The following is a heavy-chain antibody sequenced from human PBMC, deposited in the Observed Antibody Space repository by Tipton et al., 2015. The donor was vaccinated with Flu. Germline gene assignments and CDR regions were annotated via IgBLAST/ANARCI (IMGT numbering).Heavy chain of an antibody. CDR1: GGSFSGYY. Sequence: TLSLTCAVYGGSFSGYYCSWIRQPPGKGLEWIGSFYYSGRIHYNPSLKSRVTISVDTSQNQFSLKLSSVTAADTAVYYCARVRGYYYGSGSYYPGWFDPWGQGTLVTVSS. V-gene: IGHV4-34*01. CDR2: FYYSGRI. J-gene: IGHJ5*02. CDR3: ARVRGYYYGSGSYYPGWFDP. D-gene: IGHD3-10*01.